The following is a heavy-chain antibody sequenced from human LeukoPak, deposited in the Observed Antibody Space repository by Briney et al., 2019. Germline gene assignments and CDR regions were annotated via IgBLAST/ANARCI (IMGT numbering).Heavy chain of an antibody. CDR1: GFTFRSCG. Sequence: PGGSLRLSCAASGFTFRSCGMHWVRQAPGEGLEWVAVVWYDGSNKNYAGSVKGRFTISRDNSKNTLYLQMNSLRAEDTAVYYCARDRAAAMEYYYMDVWGKGTTVTVSS. D-gene: IGHD2-2*01. V-gene: IGHV3-33*01. CDR3: ARDRAAAMEYYYMDV. CDR2: VWYDGSNK. J-gene: IGHJ6*03.